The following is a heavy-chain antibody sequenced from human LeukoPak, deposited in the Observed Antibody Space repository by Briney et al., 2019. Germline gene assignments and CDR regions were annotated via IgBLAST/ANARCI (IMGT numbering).Heavy chain of an antibody. CDR1: GFTFSSYA. Sequence: QAGGSLRLSCAASGFTFSSYAMHWVRQAPGKGLEWVAVVSYDGSNKYYADSVKGRFTISRDNSKNTLYLQMNSLRAEDTAVYYCARDGRQLWVPGHPDYWGQGTLVTVSS. CDR2: VSYDGSNK. D-gene: IGHD5-18*01. J-gene: IGHJ4*02. CDR3: ARDGRQLWVPGHPDY. V-gene: IGHV3-30-3*01.